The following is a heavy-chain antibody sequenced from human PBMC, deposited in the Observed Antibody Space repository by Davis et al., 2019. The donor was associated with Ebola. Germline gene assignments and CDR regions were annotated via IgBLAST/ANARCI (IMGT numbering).Heavy chain of an antibody. CDR3: ARARTYYYGMDV. J-gene: IGHJ6*02. Sequence: GESLKISCAASGFTFSDYDMSWIRQAPGKGLEWVSGVSASGGSRYYADSVKGRFTISRDNAKNSLYLQLNSLRAEDTAVYYCARARTYYYGMDVWGQGTTVTVSS. D-gene: IGHD3/OR15-3a*01. V-gene: IGHV3-11*04. CDR2: VSASGGSR. CDR1: GFTFSDYD.